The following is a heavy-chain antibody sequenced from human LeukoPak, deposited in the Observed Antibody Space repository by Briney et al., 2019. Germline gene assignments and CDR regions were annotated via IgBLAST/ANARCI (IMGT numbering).Heavy chain of an antibody. CDR3: GRVRCSGGTCYTYSSGWAFEF. J-gene: IGHJ4*02. CDR2: ISSGSNNI. V-gene: IGHV3-21*01. CDR1: GFTFSSYS. Sequence: GGSLRLSCTASGFTFSSYSMNWVRQAPGKGLEGGSPISSGSNNIYYADSVKGRFAISRDNAKNSLYLQMDSLRADDTAVYYCGRVRCSGGTCYTYSSGWAFEFWGQGSLVIVSS. D-gene: IGHD2-15*01.